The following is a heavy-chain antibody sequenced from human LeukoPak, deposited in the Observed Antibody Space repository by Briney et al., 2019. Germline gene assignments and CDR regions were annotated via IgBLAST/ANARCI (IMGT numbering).Heavy chain of an antibody. V-gene: IGHV4-34*01. D-gene: IGHD3-22*01. CDR2: INHSGSI. CDR3: ARGYSSGYYYGFDY. J-gene: IGHJ4*02. CDR1: GGSFSGYY. Sequence: PSETLSLTCAVYGGSFSGYYWSWIRQPPGKGLEWIGEINHSGSINYNPSLKSRVTISVDTSKNQFSLKLSSVTAADTAVYYCARGYSSGYYYGFDYWGQGTLVTVSS.